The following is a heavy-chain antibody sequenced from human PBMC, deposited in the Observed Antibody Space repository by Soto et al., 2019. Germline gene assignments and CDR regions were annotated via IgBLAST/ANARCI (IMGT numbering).Heavy chain of an antibody. D-gene: IGHD4-17*01. CDR2: ISYSGST. CDR3: ARHTTVTNIDY. V-gene: IGHV4-61*01. J-gene: IGHJ4*02. Sequence: PSETLCLTCTVSGGSVSGGSFYWSWIRQPPGKGLEWIGYISYSGSTNYTPSLKSRVTISSDTSNNQFSLKMSSVTAADTAIYYCARHTTVTNIDYWGRGTLVTVSS. CDR1: GGSVSGGSFY.